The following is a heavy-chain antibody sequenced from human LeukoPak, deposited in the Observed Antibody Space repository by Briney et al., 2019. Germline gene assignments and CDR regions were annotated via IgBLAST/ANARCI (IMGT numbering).Heavy chain of an antibody. D-gene: IGHD6-13*01. CDR1: GFTFSSYS. CDR3: ARIYSSSWYTALDY. Sequence: GSLRLSCAASGFTFSSYSMNWVRQAPGKGLEWVSSISSSSSYIYYADSVKGRFIISRDNDKNSLYLQMNSLRAEDTAVYYCARIYSSSWYTALDYWGQGTLVTVSS. V-gene: IGHV3-21*01. J-gene: IGHJ4*02. CDR2: ISSSSSYI.